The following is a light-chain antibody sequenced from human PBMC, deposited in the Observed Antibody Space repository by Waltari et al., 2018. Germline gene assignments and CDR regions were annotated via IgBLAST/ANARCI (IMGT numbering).Light chain of an antibody. V-gene: IGLV3-25*03. CDR3: QSIDTTDTYPTVL. Sequence: SSELTQPPSVSVSPGQTARITCSGDALAAQHAHWYQQKPGQAPVLVIYKDNERPSGIPERFSGSSSVTAVTLTISGVQAEDEADFYCQSIDTTDTYPTVLFGGGTKLTVL. CDR2: KDN. CDR1: ALAAQH. J-gene: IGLJ2*01.